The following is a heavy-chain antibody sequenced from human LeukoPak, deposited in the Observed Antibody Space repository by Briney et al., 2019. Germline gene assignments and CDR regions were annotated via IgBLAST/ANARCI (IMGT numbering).Heavy chain of an antibody. CDR3: ARDGSRHGSGYYSDY. V-gene: IGHV3-30-3*01. Sequence: GGSLRLSCAASGFTFSSYAMHWVRQAPGKRLEWVAVISYDGSNKYYADSVKGRFTISRDNSKNTLYLQMNSLRAEDTAVYYCARDGSRHGSGYYSDYWGQGTLVTVSS. CDR2: ISYDGSNK. CDR1: GFTFSSYA. D-gene: IGHD3-22*01. J-gene: IGHJ4*02.